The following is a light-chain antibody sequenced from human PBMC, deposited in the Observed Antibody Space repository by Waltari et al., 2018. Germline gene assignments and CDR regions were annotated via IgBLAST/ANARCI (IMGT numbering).Light chain of an antibody. CDR1: SSDVGFYNY. V-gene: IGLV2-14*01. CDR2: DVF. J-gene: IGLJ3*02. Sequence: QSALTQPASVSGSPGQSITISCTGTSSDVGFYNYVSWYQQHPGKAPKLIIYDVFERPSAVSNRSSGSQSGNTASLTISGLLAEDEADYYCTSYTGSSSWVFGGGTKLTVL. CDR3: TSYTGSSSWV.